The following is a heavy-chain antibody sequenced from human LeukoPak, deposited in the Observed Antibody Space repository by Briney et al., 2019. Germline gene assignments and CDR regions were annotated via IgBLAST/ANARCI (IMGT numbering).Heavy chain of an antibody. D-gene: IGHD1-26*01. V-gene: IGHV1-46*01. Sequence: GASVKVSCKASGYTFTSYYMHWVRQAPGRGLEWMGIINPSGGSTSYAQKFQGRVTMTRDTTTSTVYMELSSLRSEDTAVYYCARESSGSYYFDYWGQGTLVTVSS. J-gene: IGHJ4*02. CDR2: INPSGGST. CDR3: ARESSGSYYFDY. CDR1: GYTFTSYY.